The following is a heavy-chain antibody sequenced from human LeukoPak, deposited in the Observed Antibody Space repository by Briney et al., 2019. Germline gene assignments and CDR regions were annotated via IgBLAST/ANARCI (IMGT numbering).Heavy chain of an antibody. V-gene: IGHV3-33*01. CDR1: GFTFSSYG. D-gene: IGHD4-23*01. Sequence: GGSLRLSCAASGFTFSSYGMHWVRQAPGKGLEWVAVIWYDGSNKYYADSVKGRFTISRDNSKDTLYLQMNSLRAEDTAVYYCARFGRAGGNPFGDYFDCWGQGTLVTVSS. CDR3: ARFGRAGGNPFGDYFDC. J-gene: IGHJ4*02. CDR2: IWYDGSNK.